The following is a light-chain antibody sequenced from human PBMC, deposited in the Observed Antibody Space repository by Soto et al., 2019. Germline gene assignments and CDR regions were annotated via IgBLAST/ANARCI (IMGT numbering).Light chain of an antibody. V-gene: IGLV2-11*01. CDR3: CSYAGSYTYVV. J-gene: IGLJ2*01. CDR1: NSDVGGSDY. Sequence: QSALTQPRSVSGSPGQSVTISCTGTNSDVGGSDYVSWYQQHPGKAPKLIIYDATKRPSGVPDRFSGFKSGSTASLTISGLQAEDEADYYCCSYAGSYTYVVFGGGTKLTVL. CDR2: DAT.